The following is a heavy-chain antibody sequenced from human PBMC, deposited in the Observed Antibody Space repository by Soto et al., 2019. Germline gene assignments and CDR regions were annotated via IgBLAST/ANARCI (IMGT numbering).Heavy chain of an antibody. Sequence: QVQLVQSGAEVKKPGASVKVSCKASGFTFNNYFFHWVRQAPRQGLEWMGIISPYDGSTNYEQSLQGRVTMTSDTSTSTVDRELSSLRSEDTAVYYCARGDGRGSTGFYYYYGMDVWGHGTTVTVSS. J-gene: IGHJ6*02. V-gene: IGHV1-46*02. CDR2: ISPYDGST. CDR1: GFTFNNYF. CDR3: ARGDGRGSTGFYYYYGMDV. D-gene: IGHD1-26*01.